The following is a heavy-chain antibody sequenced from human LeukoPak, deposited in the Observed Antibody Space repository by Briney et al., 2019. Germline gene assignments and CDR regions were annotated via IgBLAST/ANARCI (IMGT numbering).Heavy chain of an antibody. J-gene: IGHJ4*02. Sequence: GGSPRLSCAASGFTFDDYAMHWVRQAPGKGLEWVSGISWNSGSIGYADSVKGRFTISRDNAKNSLYLQMNSLRAEDTALYYCAKDGRRYSSGWHIDYWGQGTLVTVSS. D-gene: IGHD6-19*01. V-gene: IGHV3-9*01. CDR3: AKDGRRYSSGWHIDY. CDR2: ISWNSGSI. CDR1: GFTFDDYA.